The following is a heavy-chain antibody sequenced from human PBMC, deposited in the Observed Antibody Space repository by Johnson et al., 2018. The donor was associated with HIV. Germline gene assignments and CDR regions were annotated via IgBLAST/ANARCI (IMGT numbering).Heavy chain of an antibody. V-gene: IGHV3-30*04. CDR1: GFTFSSYA. CDR3: ARGKGAAAGLDAFDI. CDR2: ISYDGSNK. D-gene: IGHD6-13*01. J-gene: IGHJ3*02. Sequence: QVQLVESGGGVVQPGRSLRLSCAASGFTFSSYAMHWVRQAPGKGLEWVAVISYDGSNKYYADSVKGRFTISRDNSKNTLYLQMNSRRVEDTALYYCARGKGAAAGLDAFDIWGQGSMVTFSS.